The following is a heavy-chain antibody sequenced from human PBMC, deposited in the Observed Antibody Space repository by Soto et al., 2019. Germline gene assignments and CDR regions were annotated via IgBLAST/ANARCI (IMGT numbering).Heavy chain of an antibody. CDR2: IIPISGKA. V-gene: IGHV1-69*01. CDR3: ARERSVGYCSTTTCPRPFYYFGMGV. CDR1: GGTFSRYP. J-gene: IGHJ6*02. Sequence: QVQLVQSGAEVKKPGSSVKVSCKASGGTFSRYPISWVRQAPGQGLEWMGGIIPISGKADYAPKFQGRVTITADESTSTGYMELRSLTSEDTAVYYCARERSVGYCSTTTCPRPFYYFGMGVWGQGTTVTVSS. D-gene: IGHD2-2*01.